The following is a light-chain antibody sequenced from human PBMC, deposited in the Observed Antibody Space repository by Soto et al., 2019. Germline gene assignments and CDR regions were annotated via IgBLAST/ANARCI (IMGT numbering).Light chain of an antibody. V-gene: IGKV3-11*01. CDR1: QSVSSY. Sequence: SPGERATLSCRASQSVSSYLAWYQQKPGQAPRLLIYDASNRATGIPARFSGSGSATDSTLTLSSLEHQYFAVYYCHQPRNWTTCGRGTRREIK. CDR3: HQPRNWTT. CDR2: DAS. J-gene: IGKJ5*01.